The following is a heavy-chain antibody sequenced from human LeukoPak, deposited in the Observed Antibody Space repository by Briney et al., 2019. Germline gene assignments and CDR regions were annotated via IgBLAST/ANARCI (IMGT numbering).Heavy chain of an antibody. CDR1: GGSISSSDYY. CDR2: IYYSVTT. J-gene: IGHJ4*02. Sequence: PSETLSLTCTVSGGSISSSDYYWGWIRQPPGKGLEWIGSIYYSVTTYYNPSLKSPVTISVDTSKNQFSLKLNSVTAADTAVYYCARSSESYDSSGYYSYYFDYWGQGTLVTVSS. V-gene: IGHV4-39*07. CDR3: ARSSESYDSSGYYSYYFDY. D-gene: IGHD3-22*01.